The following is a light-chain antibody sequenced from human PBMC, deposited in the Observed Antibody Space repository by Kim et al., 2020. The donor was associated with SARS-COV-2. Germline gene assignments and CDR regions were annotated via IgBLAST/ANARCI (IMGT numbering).Light chain of an antibody. V-gene: IGLV3-19*01. CDR2: GRN. CDR1: SLGSYY. Sequence: ALGQTVTIPGQGYSLGSYYATWYQQKPGQAPVLVIYGRNNRPSGISDRFSGSSSGNTASLTITGAQAEDEADYYCNSRDNNGNHVVFGGGTRLAVL. J-gene: IGLJ3*02. CDR3: NSRDNNGNHVV.